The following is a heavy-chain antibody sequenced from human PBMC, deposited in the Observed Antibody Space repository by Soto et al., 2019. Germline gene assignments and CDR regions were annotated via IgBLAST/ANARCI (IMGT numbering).Heavy chain of an antibody. CDR2: IYNSGNT. CDR1: GGSISGYF. Sequence: QVQLQESGPGLVKPSETLSLTCTVSGGSISGYFWSWIRQPPGKGLQWIGNIYNSGNTNYNPSLMSXXTISVDTPKNQVSLNLTSVTAADTAVYFCAAPPRYWGQGILVAVSS. J-gene: IGHJ4*02. D-gene: IGHD6-6*01. V-gene: IGHV4-59*01. CDR3: AAPPRY.